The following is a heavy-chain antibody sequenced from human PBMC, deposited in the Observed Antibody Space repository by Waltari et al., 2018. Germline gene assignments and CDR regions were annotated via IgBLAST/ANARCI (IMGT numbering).Heavy chain of an antibody. CDR1: GFPFSPYW. CDR2: VNRDGSRT. J-gene: IGHJ5*02. V-gene: IGHV3-74*03. CDR3: GTLEAVAS. Sequence: EAQVVVSGGTLVHPGGSRRLSCQASGFPFSPYWMHWVRQAPGKGLVWVSGVNRDGSRTTYTDPVKGRFTISRDNARNTVHLEMNTLTVEDTALYYCGTLEAVASWGQGTQVTVSS.